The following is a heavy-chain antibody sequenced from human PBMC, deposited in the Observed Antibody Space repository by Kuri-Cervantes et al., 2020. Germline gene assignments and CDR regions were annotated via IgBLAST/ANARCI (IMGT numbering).Heavy chain of an antibody. CDR2: ISSSSSYI. J-gene: IGHJ4*02. CDR3: ARARGYYSDTSGPSDY. Sequence: GGSLRLSCAASGFTFSSYGMHWVRQAPGKGLEWVSSISSSSSYIYYADSVKGRFTISRDNAKNSLYLQMNSLRAEDTAVYYCARARGYYSDTSGPSDYWGQGTLVTVSS. CDR1: GFTFSSYG. V-gene: IGHV3-21*01. D-gene: IGHD3-22*01.